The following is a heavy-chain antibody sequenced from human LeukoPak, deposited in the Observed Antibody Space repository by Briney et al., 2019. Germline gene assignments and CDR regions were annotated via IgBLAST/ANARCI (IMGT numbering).Heavy chain of an antibody. CDR2: ISPSSSYI. V-gene: IGHV3-21*01. CDR3: ARDNCYGDLEY. CDR1: GFTFSSNS. J-gene: IGHJ4*02. Sequence: GGSLRLSCAASGFTFSSNSMNWVRQAPGQGLEWVSSISPSSSYISYADSVKGRFTISRDNAKNSLHLQMNSLRAEDTTVYYCARDNCYGDLEYWGQGTLVTVSS. D-gene: IGHD4-17*01.